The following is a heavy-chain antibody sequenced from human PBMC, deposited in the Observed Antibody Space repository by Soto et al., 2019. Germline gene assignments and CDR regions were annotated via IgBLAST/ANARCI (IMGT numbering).Heavy chain of an antibody. Sequence: ASVKVSCKASGYTFTDYYMHWVRQAPGQGFEWMGRISPKSGGTNYAQKFQGRVTMTWDTSLNTAYMELSSLTSEDTAVYYCASLGYSYGFGSFYDWYFDLWGRGTLVTVSS. CDR3: ASLGYSYGFGSFYDWYFDL. CDR1: GYTFTDYY. CDR2: ISPKSGGT. D-gene: IGHD5-18*01. J-gene: IGHJ2*01. V-gene: IGHV1-2*02.